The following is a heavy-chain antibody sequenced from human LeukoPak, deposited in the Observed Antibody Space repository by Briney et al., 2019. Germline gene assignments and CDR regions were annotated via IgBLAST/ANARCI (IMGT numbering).Heavy chain of an antibody. CDR2: IRYDGINK. CDR3: AKDSDWDRGYHFDY. J-gene: IGHJ4*02. CDR1: GFTLSSDA. Sequence: GGSLSLSCAASGFTLSSDAMHWVRQAPGQGLERVAFIRYDGINKQYADSVKGRFTISRDTSKNALYLQMNSLRAEDTAVYYCAKDSDWDRGYHFDYWGQGTLVTVSS. D-gene: IGHD3-22*01. V-gene: IGHV3-30*02.